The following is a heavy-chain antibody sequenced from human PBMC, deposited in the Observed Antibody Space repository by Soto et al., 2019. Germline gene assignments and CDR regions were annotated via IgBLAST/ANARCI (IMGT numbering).Heavy chain of an antibody. Sequence: SDTLSLTCAVSGYSIASGYYWAWTRQSPGKGLEWIGSIYHAGSVYYNPSLNSRVAVSLDTSKNHFSLKLTSVTAADTAVYYCARTFDYYGMDVWGQGTTVTVSS. CDR3: ARTFDYYGMDV. J-gene: IGHJ6*02. CDR1: GYSIASGYY. V-gene: IGHV4-38-2*01. CDR2: IYHAGSV.